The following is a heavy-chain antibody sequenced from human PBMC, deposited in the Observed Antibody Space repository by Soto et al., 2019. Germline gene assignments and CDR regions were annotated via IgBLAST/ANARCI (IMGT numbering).Heavy chain of an antibody. J-gene: IGHJ4*02. Sequence: GGSLRLSCAGTGISFTPFAMSWVRQAPGKGLEWVAAIGTTDRYTWYTESVKGRFTISRDNSKNTLYLQMNSLRVEDTAVYYCAKGSPSPRPSFFDSWGQGTLVPVSS. CDR3: AKGSPSPRPSFFDS. CDR2: IGTTDRYT. CDR1: GISFTPFA. V-gene: IGHV3-23*01.